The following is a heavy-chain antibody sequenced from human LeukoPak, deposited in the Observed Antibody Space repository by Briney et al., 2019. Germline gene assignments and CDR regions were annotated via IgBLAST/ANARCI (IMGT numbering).Heavy chain of an antibody. CDR2: ISGSDGST. J-gene: IGHJ4*02. CDR3: AKDDAWLRFGE. CDR1: GFTFSSYA. D-gene: IGHD3-10*01. V-gene: IGHV3-23*01. Sequence: PGGSLRLSCAASGFTFSSYAMSWVRQAPGKGLEWVSSISGSDGSTYYADSVKGRFTISRDNSKNTLYLEVISLTAEDTAVYYCAKDDAWLRFGEWSQGTLVTVSS.